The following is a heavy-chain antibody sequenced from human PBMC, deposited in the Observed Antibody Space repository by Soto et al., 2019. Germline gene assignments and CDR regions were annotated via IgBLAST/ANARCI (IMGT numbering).Heavy chain of an antibody. J-gene: IGHJ6*02. CDR3: ARRYCSSTNCDRTNYYYYYGMDV. D-gene: IGHD2-2*02. CDR1: GYTFTSYY. Sequence: ASVKVSCKASGYTFTSYYMHWVRQAPGQGLEWMGIINPSGGSTSYAQKFQGRVTMTRDTSTSTAYMELSSLRSEDTAVYYCARRYCSSTNCDRTNYYYYYGMDVWGQGTTVTVSS. V-gene: IGHV1-46*01. CDR2: INPSGGST.